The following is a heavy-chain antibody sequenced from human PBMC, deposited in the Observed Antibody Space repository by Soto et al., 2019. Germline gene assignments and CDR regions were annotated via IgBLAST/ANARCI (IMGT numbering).Heavy chain of an antibody. CDR2: INPNSGGT. D-gene: IGHD2-15*01. J-gene: IGHJ3*02. Sequence: QVQLVQSGAEVKKPGASVKVSCKASGYTFTGYYMHWVRQAPGQGHEWMGWINPNSGGTNYAQKFQGWVTMTRDTSISTAYMELSRLRSDDTAVYYCAREGGGYCSGGSCFDAFDIWGQETMVTVSS. CDR3: AREGGGYCSGGSCFDAFDI. CDR1: GYTFTGYY. V-gene: IGHV1-2*04.